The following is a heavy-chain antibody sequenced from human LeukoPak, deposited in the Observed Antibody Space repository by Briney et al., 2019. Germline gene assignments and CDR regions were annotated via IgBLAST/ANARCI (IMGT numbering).Heavy chain of an antibody. D-gene: IGHD3-10*01. CDR3: ANGESRLLSDYFDY. V-gene: IGHV3-23*01. Sequence: GGSLRLSCAASGFTFSSYAMSWVRQAPGKGLEWVSAISGSGGSTYYADSVKGRFTISRDNSKNALYLQMNSLRAEDTAVYYCANGESRLLSDYFDYWGQGTLVTVSS. CDR2: ISGSGGST. CDR1: GFTFSSYA. J-gene: IGHJ4*02.